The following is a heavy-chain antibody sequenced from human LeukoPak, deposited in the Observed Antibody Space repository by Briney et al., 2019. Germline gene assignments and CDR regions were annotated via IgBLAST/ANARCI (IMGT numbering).Heavy chain of an antibody. CDR1: GYTFTNYG. CDR2: INPNSGGT. CDR3: ARGARITIFGVVIIY. Sequence: ASVKVSCKASGYTFTNYGTSWVRQAPGQGVEWMGWINPNSGGTKYAQKFQSRVTMTRDTSISTAYIELSRRRSDDTAVYYCARGARITIFGVVIIYWGEGALVTVSS. J-gene: IGHJ4*02. V-gene: IGHV1-2*02. D-gene: IGHD3-3*01.